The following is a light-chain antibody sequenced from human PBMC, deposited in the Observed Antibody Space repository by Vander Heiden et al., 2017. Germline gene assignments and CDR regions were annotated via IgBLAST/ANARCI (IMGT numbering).Light chain of an antibody. Sequence: DIQMTQSPSSLSASVGDRVTLTCQASPDISNYLNWYQQKPGKAPKLLIYDASNLETGVPSRFSGSGSGTNFTFTISSLQPEDIATYYCQQYDNLPITFGQGTRVEIK. CDR3: QQYDNLPIT. CDR2: DAS. CDR1: PDISNY. V-gene: IGKV1-33*01. J-gene: IGKJ5*01.